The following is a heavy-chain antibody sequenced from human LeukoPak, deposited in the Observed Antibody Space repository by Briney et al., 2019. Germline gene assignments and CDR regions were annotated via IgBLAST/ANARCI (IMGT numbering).Heavy chain of an antibody. Sequence: GGSLRLSCAASGFTFSAYWMHWVRQAPGRGLVWVSLINSDGSSTRYADSVKGRFTISRDNAKNTLYLQMNSLRAEDTAVYYCARGKAVAGTFSWFDPWGQGTLVTVSS. CDR3: ARGKAVAGTFSWFDP. CDR2: INSDGSST. V-gene: IGHV3-74*01. J-gene: IGHJ5*02. D-gene: IGHD6-19*01. CDR1: GFTFSAYW.